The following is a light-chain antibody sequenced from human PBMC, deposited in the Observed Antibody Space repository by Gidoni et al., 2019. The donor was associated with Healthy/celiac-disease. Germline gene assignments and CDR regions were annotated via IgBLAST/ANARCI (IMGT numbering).Light chain of an antibody. Sequence: QSVLTQPPSVSAAPGQKVTISGSGSSSNIGNNYVSWYQQLPGTSPKLLIYDNNTRPSGIPARFSGSQSGPSAPLCITGLQTGDEAVYYCGTWDSSLSAGVFGGGTQLTVL. V-gene: IGLV1-51*01. CDR2: DNN. J-gene: IGLJ3*02. CDR3: GTWDSSLSAGV. CDR1: SSNIGNNY.